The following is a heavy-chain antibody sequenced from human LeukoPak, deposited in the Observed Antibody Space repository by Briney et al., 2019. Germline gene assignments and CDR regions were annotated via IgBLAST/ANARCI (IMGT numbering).Heavy chain of an antibody. J-gene: IGHJ4*02. CDR3: ARVSVAGTYDY. CDR2: IYYSGST. Sequence: SETLSLTCTVSGGSISSYYWSWIRQPPGKGLEWIGYIYYSGSTNYNPSLKSRVTISVDTSKNQFSLKLSSVTAADTAVYYCARVSVAGTYDYWGQGTLVTVSS. CDR1: GGSISSYY. D-gene: IGHD6-19*01. V-gene: IGHV4-59*12.